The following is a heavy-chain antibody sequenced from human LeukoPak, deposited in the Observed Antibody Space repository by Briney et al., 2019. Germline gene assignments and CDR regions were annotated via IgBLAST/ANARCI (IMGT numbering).Heavy chain of an antibody. J-gene: IGHJ4*02. CDR1: GYSFTSYW. CDR3: ARLSDYYDSSGYYLLDY. CDR2: IYPGDSDT. V-gene: IGHV5-51*01. D-gene: IGHD3-22*01. Sequence: GESLKISCKGSGYSFTSYWIGWVRQMPGKGLEWMGIIYPGDSDTRCSPSFQGQVTISADKSISTAYLQWSSLKASDTAMYYCARLSDYYDSSGYYLLDYWGQGTLVTVSS.